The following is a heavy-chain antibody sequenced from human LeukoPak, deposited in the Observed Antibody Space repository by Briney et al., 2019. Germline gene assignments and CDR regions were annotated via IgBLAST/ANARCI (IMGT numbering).Heavy chain of an antibody. CDR2: ISYDGSNK. J-gene: IGHJ4*02. CDR3: ANTMLITMTGG. CDR1: GFTFSSYG. V-gene: IGHV3-30*18. Sequence: GRSLRLSCAASGFTFSSYGMHWVRQAPGKGLEWVAVISYDGSNKYYADSVKGRFTIFRDNSKNTLYLQMNSLRAEDTAVYYCANTMLITMTGGWGQGTLVTVSS. D-gene: IGHD3-10*02.